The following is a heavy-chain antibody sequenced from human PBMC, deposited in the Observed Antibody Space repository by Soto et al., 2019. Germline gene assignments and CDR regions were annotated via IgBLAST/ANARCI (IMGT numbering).Heavy chain of an antibody. V-gene: IGHV3-23*01. Sequence: EVQLLESGGGLVQPGGSLRLSCAASGFTFSSYAMSWVRQAPGKGLEWVSGISGSGGGTYYADSVKGRFTISRDNAKNSLYLQMNSLRAEDTAVYYCARDTEMATIEFDYWGQGTLVTVSS. CDR1: GFTFSSYA. J-gene: IGHJ4*02. D-gene: IGHD5-12*01. CDR3: ARDTEMATIEFDY. CDR2: ISGSGGGT.